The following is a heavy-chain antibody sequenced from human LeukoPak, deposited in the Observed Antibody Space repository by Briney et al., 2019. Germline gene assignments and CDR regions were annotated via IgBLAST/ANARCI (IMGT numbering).Heavy chain of an antibody. V-gene: IGHV3-30*18. Sequence: PGGSLRLSCAASGFTFSSYGMHWVRQAPGKGLEWVAVISYDGSNKYYADSVKGRFTISRDNSKNTLCLQMNSLRAEDTAVYYCAKALEMATPHGAFDIWGQGTMVTVSS. CDR3: AKALEMATPHGAFDI. J-gene: IGHJ3*02. CDR1: GFTFSSYG. D-gene: IGHD5-24*01. CDR2: ISYDGSNK.